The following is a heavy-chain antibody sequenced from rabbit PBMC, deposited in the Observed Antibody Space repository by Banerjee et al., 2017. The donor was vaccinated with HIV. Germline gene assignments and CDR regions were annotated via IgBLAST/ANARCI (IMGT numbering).Heavy chain of an antibody. D-gene: IGHD4-1*01. CDR1: RFTLSSYW. CDR3: AREDISVWGFNL. CDR2: IDAGSSGYT. Sequence: QSLEESGGDLVKPGASLTLTCTASRFTLSSYWMCWVRQAPGKGLEWIACIDAGSSGYTWYANWAKGRFTISKASSTTVTLQMTSLTAADTATYFCAREDISVWGFNLWGPGTLVTVS. J-gene: IGHJ4*01. V-gene: IGHV1S40*01.